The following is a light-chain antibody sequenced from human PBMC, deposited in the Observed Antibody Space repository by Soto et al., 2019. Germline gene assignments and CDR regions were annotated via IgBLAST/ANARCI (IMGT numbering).Light chain of an antibody. CDR1: QSISTY. CDR2: GAS. CDR3: QQSFITPHT. V-gene: IGKV1-39*01. Sequence: DIQMTQSPSSLSASVGDRVTITCRASQSISTYLNWYQKKPGKAPKLLIYGASSLHSGVPSRFSGSGSGTDFTLTISSLQPEDFATYYCQQSFITPHTFGQGSNLEIK. J-gene: IGKJ2*01.